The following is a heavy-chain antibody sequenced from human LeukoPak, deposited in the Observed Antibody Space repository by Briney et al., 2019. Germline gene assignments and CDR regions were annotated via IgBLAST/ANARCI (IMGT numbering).Heavy chain of an antibody. CDR3: ARARLGGVYYYGMDV. CDR2: IIPILGIA. J-gene: IGHJ6*02. Sequence: SVKVSCKASGGTFSSYAISWVRQAPGQGLEWMGRIIPILGIANYAQKFQGRVTITADKSTSTAYMELSSLRSEDTAVYYCARARLGGVYYYGMDVWGQGTTVTVSS. V-gene: IGHV1-69*04. D-gene: IGHD2-8*02. CDR1: GGTFSSYA.